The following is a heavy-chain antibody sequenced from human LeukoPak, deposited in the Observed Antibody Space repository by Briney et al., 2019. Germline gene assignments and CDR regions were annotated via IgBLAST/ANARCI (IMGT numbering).Heavy chain of an antibody. CDR2: IYTSGST. D-gene: IGHD2-15*01. V-gene: IGHV4-4*07. CDR3: AGAAPGYCSGVSSYTPFFDF. Sequence: SETLSLTCTVSGGSISSYYWSWIRQPAGKGLEWIGRIYTSGSTNYNPYLNRRVTMSVDPSQNQFSLKLGSVPTTHSAVYYCAGAAPGYCSGVSSYTPFFDFWGQGTLVTVSS. J-gene: IGHJ4*02. CDR1: GGSISSYY.